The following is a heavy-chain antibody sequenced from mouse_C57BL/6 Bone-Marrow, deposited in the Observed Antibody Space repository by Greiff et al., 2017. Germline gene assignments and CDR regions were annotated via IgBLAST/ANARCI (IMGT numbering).Heavy chain of an antibody. CDR3: TIYYGNPYYFDY. V-gene: IGHV14-4*01. CDR2: IDPENGDT. D-gene: IGHD2-1*01. Sequence: VQLQQSGAELVRPGASVKLSCTASGFNIKDDYMHWVKQRPEQGLEWIGWIDPENGDTEYASKFQGKATITADTSSNTAYLQLSSLTSEDTAVYYCTIYYGNPYYFDYWGQGTTLTGSS. J-gene: IGHJ2*01. CDR1: GFNIKDDY.